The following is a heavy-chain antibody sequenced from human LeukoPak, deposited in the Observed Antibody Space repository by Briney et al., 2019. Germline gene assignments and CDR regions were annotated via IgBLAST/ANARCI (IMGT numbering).Heavy chain of an antibody. CDR3: AKDLRVGATDCYFDY. CDR2: IYSGGNT. Sequence: GGSLRLSCAASGFTVSSNYMSWVRQAPGKGLEWVSVIYSGGNTQYADSVKGRFTISRDNSKNTLYLQMNSLRAEDTAVYYCAKDLRVGATDCYFDYWGQGTLVTVSS. V-gene: IGHV3-53*01. D-gene: IGHD1-26*01. J-gene: IGHJ4*02. CDR1: GFTVSSNY.